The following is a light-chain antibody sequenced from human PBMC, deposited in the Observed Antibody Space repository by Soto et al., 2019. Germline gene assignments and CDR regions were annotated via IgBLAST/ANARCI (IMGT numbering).Light chain of an antibody. Sequence: QSVLTQPASVSGSPGQSITISCTGTSGDVGGHNFVSWYQQHPGKAPKLMIYEVTYRPSGVSNRFSGSKSGNTASLTISGLLAEDEANYYCASKTASTFVLFGGGTQLTVL. CDR3: ASKTASTFVL. J-gene: IGLJ3*02. CDR2: EVT. V-gene: IGLV2-14*03. CDR1: SGDVGGHNF.